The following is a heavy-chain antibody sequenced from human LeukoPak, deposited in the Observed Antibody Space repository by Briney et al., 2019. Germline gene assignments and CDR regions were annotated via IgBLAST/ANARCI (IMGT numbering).Heavy chain of an antibody. CDR3: ARLRGYGDYGYWYFDL. CDR1: GDSISSTSYY. V-gene: IGHV4-39*01. CDR2: IFYSGSA. J-gene: IGHJ2*01. Sequence: SETLSLTCIVSGDSISSTSYYWAWIRQPPGKGLEWIGMIFYSGSAYYTPSLRGRVTLSVDTSRNQFSLNLISVTAADTAVYYCARLRGYGDYGYWYFDLWGRGTLVTVSS. D-gene: IGHD4-17*01.